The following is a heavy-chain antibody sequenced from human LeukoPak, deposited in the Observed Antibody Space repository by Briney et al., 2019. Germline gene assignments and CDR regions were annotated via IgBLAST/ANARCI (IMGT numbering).Heavy chain of an antibody. V-gene: IGHV3-48*01. CDR2: ISGHSSTI. CDR1: GFTFSSYS. J-gene: IGHJ4*02. Sequence: GGSLRLSCAASGFTFSSYSMNWVRQAPGKGLEWISYISGHSSTIYFADSVKGRVTISRDNARNSLYLQMNSLRAEDTAVYYCARSSSSSWSFDYWGQGTLVTVSS. CDR3: ARSSSSSWSFDY. D-gene: IGHD6-13*01.